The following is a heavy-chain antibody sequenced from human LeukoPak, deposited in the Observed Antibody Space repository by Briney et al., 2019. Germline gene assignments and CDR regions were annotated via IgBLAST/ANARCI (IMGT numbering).Heavy chain of an antibody. V-gene: IGHV1-18*01. J-gene: IGHJ3*02. CDR2: VSPYSRNT. CDR3: ARARGGTTVTYDAFDI. CDR1: GYTFISYG. D-gene: IGHD4-17*01. Sequence: ASVKVSCKTSGYTFISYGISWVRQAPGQGLEWLGWVSPYSRNTIYVEKIQDRVTMTTDTSAKTAYMELSSLRSEDTAVYYCARARGGTTVTYDAFDIWGQGTMVTVSS.